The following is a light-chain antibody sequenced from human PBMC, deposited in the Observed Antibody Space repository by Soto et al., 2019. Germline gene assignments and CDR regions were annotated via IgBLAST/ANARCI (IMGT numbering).Light chain of an antibody. J-gene: IGLJ3*02. V-gene: IGLV1-51*02. CDR2: ENN. CDR3: GTWDIRLDINWV. CDR1: SSNIGNNY. Sequence: QSVLTQPPSVSAAPGQKVTISCSGSSSNIGNNYVSWYQHLPGQAPRLLIFENNKRRPGIPARFSGCKSGASTTLAITGLQTGDEAAYYCGTWDIRLDINWVFGGGTKLTVL.